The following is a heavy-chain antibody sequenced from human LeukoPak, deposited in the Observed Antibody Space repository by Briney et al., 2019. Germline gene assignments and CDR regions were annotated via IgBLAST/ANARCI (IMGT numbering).Heavy chain of an antibody. CDR3: AAEMRGCSGGSCYYYYYMDV. Sequence: ASVKVSCKASGYAFTGYYMHWVRQAPGQGLEWMGWINPNSGGTNYAQKFQGRVTMTRDTSISTAYMELSRLRSEDTAVYYCAAEMRGCSGGSCYYYYYMDVWGKGTTVTVSS. J-gene: IGHJ6*03. CDR1: GYAFTGYY. V-gene: IGHV1-2*02. D-gene: IGHD2-15*01. CDR2: INPNSGGT.